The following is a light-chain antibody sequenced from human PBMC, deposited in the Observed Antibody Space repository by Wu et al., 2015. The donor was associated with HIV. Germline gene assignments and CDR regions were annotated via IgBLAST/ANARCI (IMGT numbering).Light chain of an antibody. CDR2: AAS. V-gene: IGKV3-20*01. CDR3: HQYGGSPPFT. Sequence: EIVLTQSPGTLSLSPEERATLSCRASQSVSSTYLAWYQQKPGHPPRLLIYAASRRATGIPDRFSGSGSGTDFSLTISRLEPEDFAVYYCHQYGGSPPFTFGPGTKVDIK. J-gene: IGKJ3*01. CDR1: QSVSSTY.